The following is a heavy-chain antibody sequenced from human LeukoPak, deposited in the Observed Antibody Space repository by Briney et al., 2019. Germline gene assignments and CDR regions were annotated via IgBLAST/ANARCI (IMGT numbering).Heavy chain of an antibody. CDR3: ARYCSSTCCYMGDDAFDI. CDR2: MNPNSGNT. J-gene: IGHJ3*02. Sequence: GASVKVSCKASGYTFTSYDINWVRQATGQGLEWMGWMNPNSGNTGYAQKFQGRVTITRNTSISTAYMELSSLRSEDTAVYYCARYCSSTCCYMGDDAFDIWGQGTMVTVSS. V-gene: IGHV1-8*03. CDR1: GYTFTSYD. D-gene: IGHD2-2*02.